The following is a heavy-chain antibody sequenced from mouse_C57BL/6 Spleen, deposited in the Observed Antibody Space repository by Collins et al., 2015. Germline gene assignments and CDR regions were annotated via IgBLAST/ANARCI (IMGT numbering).Heavy chain of an antibody. CDR1: GFSLTSYG. V-gene: IGHV2-2*01. J-gene: IGHJ4*01. D-gene: IGHD1-1*01. Sequence: QVQLKQSGPGLVQPSQSLSITCTVSGFSLTSYGVHWVRQSPGKGLEWLGVIWSGGSTDYNAAFISRLSISKDNSKSQVFFKMNSLQADDTAIYYCARGDHYGSSPYYAMDYWGQGTSVTVSS. CDR2: IWSGGST. CDR3: ARGDHYGSSPYYAMDY.